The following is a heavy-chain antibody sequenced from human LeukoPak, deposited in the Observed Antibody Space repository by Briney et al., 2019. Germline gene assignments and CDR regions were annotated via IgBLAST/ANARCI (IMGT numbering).Heavy chain of an antibody. J-gene: IGHJ6*03. V-gene: IGHV4-59*01. CDR1: GGSISSYY. CDR2: IYSSGST. CDR3: AREGGATYGYMDV. Sequence: SETLSLTCTVSGGSISSYYWSWIRQPPGKGLEWIGFIYSSGSTNYNPSLKSRVTISVDTSKNQFSLKLSSVTAADTAVYYCAREGGATYGYMDVWGKGTTVTVSS. D-gene: IGHD5-12*01.